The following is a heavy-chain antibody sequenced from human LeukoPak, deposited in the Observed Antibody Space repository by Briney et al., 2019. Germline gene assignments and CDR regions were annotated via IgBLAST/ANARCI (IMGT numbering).Heavy chain of an antibody. V-gene: IGHV3-23*01. Sequence: GGSLRLSCAASGFTFSSSAMSWVRQAPGKGLYWVSAISGSGTGTYYADSVKGRFTISRDNSKNTLYLQMNGLRAEDTAVYYCAKEGGTGTRFDYWGQGTLVTVSS. CDR3: AKEGGTGTRFDY. CDR1: GFTFSSSA. CDR2: ISGSGTGT. D-gene: IGHD1-7*01. J-gene: IGHJ4*02.